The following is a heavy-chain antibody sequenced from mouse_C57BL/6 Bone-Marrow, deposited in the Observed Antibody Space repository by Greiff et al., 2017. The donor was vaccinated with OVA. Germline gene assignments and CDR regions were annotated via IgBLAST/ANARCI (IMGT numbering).Heavy chain of an antibody. J-gene: IGHJ4*01. Sequence: EVQVVESGGGLVQPGGSLKLSCAASGFTFSDYYMYWVRQTPEKRLEWVAYISNGGGSTYYPDTVKGRFTISRDNAKNTLYLQMSRLRSEDTAMYYCARHDRAYYYYAMDYWGQGTSVTVSS. CDR1: GFTFSDYY. CDR3: ARHDRAYYYYAMDY. V-gene: IGHV5-12*01. CDR2: ISNGGGST. D-gene: IGHD2-10*01.